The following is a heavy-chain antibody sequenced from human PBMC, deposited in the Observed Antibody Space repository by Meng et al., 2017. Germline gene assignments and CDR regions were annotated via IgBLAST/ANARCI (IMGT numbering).Heavy chain of an antibody. J-gene: IGHJ6*02. CDR3: ARDDGYYYDSSGHGDYYYGMDV. CDR2: IIPIFGTA. Sequence: SVKVSCKASGGTFSSYAISWLRQAPGQGLEWLGGIIPIFGTANYAQKFQGRVTITADKSTSTAYMELSSLISEDTAVYYCARDDGYYYDSSGHGDYYYGMDVWGQGTTVTVSS. D-gene: IGHD3-22*01. V-gene: IGHV1-69*06. CDR1: GGTFSSYA.